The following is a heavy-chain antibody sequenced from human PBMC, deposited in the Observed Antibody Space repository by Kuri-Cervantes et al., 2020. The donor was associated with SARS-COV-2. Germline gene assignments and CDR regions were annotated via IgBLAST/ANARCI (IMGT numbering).Heavy chain of an antibody. Sequence: GGSLRLSCAASGFTFSRNAMHWVRQAPGKGLEWVSYISSSSSAIYYADSVKGRFTISRDNAKNSLYLQMNSLRAEDTAVYYCARERTVVTDSPIDYWGQGTLVTVSS. CDR2: ISSSSSAI. CDR3: ARERTVVTDSPIDY. J-gene: IGHJ4*02. D-gene: IGHD2-21*02. CDR1: GFTFSRNA. V-gene: IGHV3-48*01.